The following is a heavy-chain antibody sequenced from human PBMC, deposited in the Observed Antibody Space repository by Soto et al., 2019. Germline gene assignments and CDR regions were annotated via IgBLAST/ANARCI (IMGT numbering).Heavy chain of an antibody. V-gene: IGHV3-23*01. Sequence: ESGGGLVQPGGSLRLSCVASGFTFSTSAMNWVRQAPGKGPEWVSIISDSDGRTYYADSVKGRFTISRDNSRNTLFLDMNSPRAEDTAVYYCAKSLNINWKNWFDLWGQGTLVTVSA. CDR3: AKSLNINWKNWFDL. J-gene: IGHJ5*02. CDR2: ISDSDGRT. D-gene: IGHD1-1*01. CDR1: GFTFSTSA.